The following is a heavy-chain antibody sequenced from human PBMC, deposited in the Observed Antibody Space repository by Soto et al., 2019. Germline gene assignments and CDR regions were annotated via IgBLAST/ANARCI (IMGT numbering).Heavy chain of an antibody. D-gene: IGHD3-22*01. CDR2: IYYSGIT. V-gene: IGHV4-59*01. CDR1: GGSISRYY. J-gene: IGHJ5*02. Sequence: SETLSLTCTVSGGSISRYYWSWIRQPPWKGLEWIGYIYYSGITNYNPSLKSRVTISVDTSKNQFSLKLSSVTVADTAVYYWAGYLYYFYSSPWGQGTLVTFS. CDR3: AGYLYYFYSSP.